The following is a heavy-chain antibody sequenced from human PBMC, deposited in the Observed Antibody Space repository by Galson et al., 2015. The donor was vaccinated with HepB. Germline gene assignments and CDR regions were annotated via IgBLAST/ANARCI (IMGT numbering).Heavy chain of an antibody. V-gene: IGHV3-53*01. CDR1: GFTVSSNY. CDR2: IYSGGST. CDR3: ASPEGDGPANDAFDI. J-gene: IGHJ3*02. D-gene: IGHD5-24*01. Sequence: SLRLSCAASGFTVSSNYMSWVRQTPGKGLEWVSVIYSGGSTYYADSVKGRFTISRDNSKNTLYLQMNSLRAKDTAVYYCASPEGDGPANDAFDIWGQGTMVTVSS.